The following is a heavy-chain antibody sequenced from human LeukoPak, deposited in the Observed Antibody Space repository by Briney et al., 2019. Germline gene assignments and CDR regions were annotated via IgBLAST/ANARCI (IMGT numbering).Heavy chain of an antibody. J-gene: IGHJ4*02. CDR1: GYTFTGYY. Sequence: GASVTVSCKASGYTFTGYYMHWVRQAPGQGLEWMGWINPNSGGTNYAQKFQGRVTMTRDTSISTAYMELSRLRSDDTAVYYCARAVDYYDSSGYYPYFDYWGQGTLVTVSS. V-gene: IGHV1-2*02. CDR3: ARAVDYYDSSGYYPYFDY. CDR2: INPNSGGT. D-gene: IGHD3-22*01.